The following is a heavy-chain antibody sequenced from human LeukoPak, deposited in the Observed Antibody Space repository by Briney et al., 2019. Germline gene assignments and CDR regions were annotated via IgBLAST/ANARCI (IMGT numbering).Heavy chain of an antibody. D-gene: IGHD3-10*01. CDR3: XXXXXXXXXGSFNNWFDP. CDR1: GFTFSSYG. Sequence: GGSLRLSCAASGFTFSSYGVSWVRQAPGKGLEWVSAISGSGGSTYYADSVKGRFTISRDNSKNTLYLQMNSLRAEGTAVYYCXXXXXXXXXGSFNNWFDPWGQGTLATVSS. V-gene: IGHV3-23*01. J-gene: IGHJ5*02. CDR2: ISGSGGST.